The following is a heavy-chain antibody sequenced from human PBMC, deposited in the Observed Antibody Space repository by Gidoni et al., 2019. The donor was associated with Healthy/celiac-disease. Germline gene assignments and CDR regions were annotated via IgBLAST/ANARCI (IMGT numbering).Heavy chain of an antibody. CDR3: ASNILTGYYYYYYGMDV. V-gene: IGHV1-18*04. J-gene: IGHJ6*02. CDR1: GYTFTSYG. CDR2: ISAYNGNT. D-gene: IGHD3-9*01. Sequence: QVQLVQSGAEVKKPGASVTVSCKASGYTFTSYGISWVRQAPGQGLEWMGWISAYNGNTNYAQKLQGRVTMTTDTSTSTAYMELRSLRSDDTAVFYCASNILTGYYYYYYGMDVWGQGTTVTVSS.